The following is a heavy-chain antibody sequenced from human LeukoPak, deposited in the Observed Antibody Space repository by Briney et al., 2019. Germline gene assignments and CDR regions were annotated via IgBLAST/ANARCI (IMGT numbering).Heavy chain of an antibody. V-gene: IGHV4-59*01. CDR3: ARSHSVWTSFDY. D-gene: IGHD3/OR15-3a*01. J-gene: IGHJ4*02. CDR2: IYYSGST. Sequence: SETLSLTCTVSGGSISSYYWSWIRQPPGKGLEWIGYIYYSGSTNYNPTLKSRVTISVDTSKNQFSLKLSSVTAADTAVYYCARSHSVWTSFDYWGQGTLVTVSS. CDR1: GGSISSYY.